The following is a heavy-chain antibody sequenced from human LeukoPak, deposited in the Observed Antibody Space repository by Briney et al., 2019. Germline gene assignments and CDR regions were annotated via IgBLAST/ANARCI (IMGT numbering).Heavy chain of an antibody. CDR3: ARHLSGTTMSHYFDF. J-gene: IGHJ4*02. D-gene: IGHD1-1*01. Sequence: SPSETLSLTCSVSGDSINSGRNYWGWIRQSPGKGLEWIASIYSSGNTHSNPSLKSRVSISVDTSKNQVSLKLYSVTASDAAIYYCARHLSGTTMSHYFDFWGQGTLVTVSS. CDR2: IYSSGNT. CDR1: GDSINSGRNY. V-gene: IGHV4-39*01.